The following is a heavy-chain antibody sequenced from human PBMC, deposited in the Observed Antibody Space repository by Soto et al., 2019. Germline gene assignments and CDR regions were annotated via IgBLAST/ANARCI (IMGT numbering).Heavy chain of an antibody. Sequence: SVKVSCKASGYTFTGYYMHWVRQAPGQGLEWMGWINPNSGGTNYAQKFQGWVTMTRDTSISTAYMELSRLRSDDTAVYYCARGRTYYYDSSGYYYRDFDYWGQGNLVTVSS. D-gene: IGHD3-22*01. J-gene: IGHJ4*02. CDR1: GYTFTGYY. V-gene: IGHV1-2*04. CDR3: ARGRTYYYDSSGYYYRDFDY. CDR2: INPNSGGT.